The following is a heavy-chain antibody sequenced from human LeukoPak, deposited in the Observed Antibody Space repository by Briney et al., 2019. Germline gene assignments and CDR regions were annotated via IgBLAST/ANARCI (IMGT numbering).Heavy chain of an antibody. J-gene: IGHJ4*02. Sequence: GGSLRLSCAASGFAFSGYEMNWVRQAPGKGLEWISYISTTGRTIYYADSVKGRFTISRDNAKNSLFLQMNSLRAEDSAVYYCARGDDYGDSPPVYWGQGTLVTVSS. CDR1: GFAFSGYE. V-gene: IGHV3-48*03. D-gene: IGHD4-17*01. CDR2: ISTTGRTI. CDR3: ARGDDYGDSPPVY.